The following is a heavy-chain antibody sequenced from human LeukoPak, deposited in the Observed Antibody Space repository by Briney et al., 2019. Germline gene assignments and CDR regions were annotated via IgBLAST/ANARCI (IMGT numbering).Heavy chain of an antibody. CDR3: ATSTWPQLRTTLFRY. V-gene: IGHV3-23*01. D-gene: IGHD1-26*01. J-gene: IGHJ4*02. CDR2: ISGSGDST. Sequence: GGSLRLSCAASGFTFSTYAMIWVRQAPGKGLEGVSGISGSGDSTYYADSVKGRFTISRDNSKNTLYLEVNSLRAEDTAIYYCATSTWPQLRTTLFRYWGQGTLVTVSS. CDR1: GFTFSTYA.